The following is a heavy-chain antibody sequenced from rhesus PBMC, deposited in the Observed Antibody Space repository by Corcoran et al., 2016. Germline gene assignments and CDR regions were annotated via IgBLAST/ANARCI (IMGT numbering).Heavy chain of an antibody. CDR2: IKGDNGNT. CDR3: AGGYDRGYYIFDY. V-gene: IGHV4-80*01. D-gene: IGHD3-28*01. Sequence: QVQLQESGPGLVKPSETLSLTCGVSGASLTNYWWSWIRQPPGKGLEWIGEIKGDNGNTNYNPSLQSRVTISKAASQNQFSLKLNSVIAADTAVYYCAGGYDRGYYIFDYWGQGVLVTVSS. J-gene: IGHJ4*01. CDR1: GASLTNYW.